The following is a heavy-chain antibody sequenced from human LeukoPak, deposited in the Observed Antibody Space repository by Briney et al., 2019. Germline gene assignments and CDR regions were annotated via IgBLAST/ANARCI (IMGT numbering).Heavy chain of an antibody. V-gene: IGHV3-23*01. CDR1: GFTFSSYA. Sequence: GGSLRLSCAASGFTFSSYAMSWVRQAPGKGLEWVSSINGVDYTTYYADSVKGRFTISRDNSKNTLYLQMNSLRADDTAVYYCAKVRYGGDYFDYWGQGALVTVSS. CDR3: AKVRYGGDYFDY. CDR2: INGVDYTT. D-gene: IGHD4-23*01. J-gene: IGHJ4*02.